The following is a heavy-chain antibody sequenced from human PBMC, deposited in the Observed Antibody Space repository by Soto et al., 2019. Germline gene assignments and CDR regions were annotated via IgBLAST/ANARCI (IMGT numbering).Heavy chain of an antibody. CDR2: INAGNGNT. D-gene: IGHD3-10*01. Sequence: ASVQVSCKASGYTFTSYAMHWVRQAPGQRLEWMGWINAGNGNTKYSQKFQGRVTITRDTSASTAYMELSSLRSEDTAVYYCARDRTRTMARGAMYYFAYWGQGKLVTVSS. J-gene: IGHJ4*02. CDR3: ARDRTRTMARGAMYYFAY. V-gene: IGHV1-3*01. CDR1: GYTFTSYA.